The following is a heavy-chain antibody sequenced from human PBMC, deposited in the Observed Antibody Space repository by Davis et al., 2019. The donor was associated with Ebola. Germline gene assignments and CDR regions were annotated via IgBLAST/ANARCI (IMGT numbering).Heavy chain of an antibody. CDR1: GFTFSSYS. V-gene: IGHV3-48*01. CDR3: ARDWSCNSTSCLYYYYYGMDV. CDR2: ISSSSSTI. Sequence: GESLKISCAASGFTFSSYSMNWVRQAPGKGLEWVSYISSSSSTIYYADSVKGRFTISRDNAKNPLYLQMNSLRAEDTALYYCARDWSCNSTSCLYYYYYGMDVWGQGTTVTVSS. J-gene: IGHJ6*02. D-gene: IGHD2-2*01.